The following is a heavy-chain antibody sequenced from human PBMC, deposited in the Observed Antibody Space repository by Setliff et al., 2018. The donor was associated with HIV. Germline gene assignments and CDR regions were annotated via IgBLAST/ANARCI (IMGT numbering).Heavy chain of an antibody. CDR3: ARAYYDYVWGRTKDAFDI. CDR2: IYHTGST. CDR1: GGSINSTSYY. D-gene: IGHD3-16*01. J-gene: IGHJ3*02. Sequence: SETLSLTCTVSGGSINSTSYYWGWIRQPPGNGLEWIGSIYHTGSTYYKPSLKSRVTISVDTSKNQFSLRLSSVAAGDTAVYYCARAYYDYVWGRTKDAFDIWGQGTMVTVSS. V-gene: IGHV4-39*01.